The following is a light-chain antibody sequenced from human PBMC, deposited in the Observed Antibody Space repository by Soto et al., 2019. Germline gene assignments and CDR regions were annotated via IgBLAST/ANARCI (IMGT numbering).Light chain of an antibody. Sequence: DIVMTQSPLSLPVTPGEPASISCRSSQSLLHSNGYNYLDWYLQKPGQSPQLLIYLGSNRASGVPDRLSGSGAGTDFTLKISRVEAEQVGVYECLQALQTPPTFRQGTKLEIK. CDR3: LQALQTPPT. J-gene: IGKJ2*01. V-gene: IGKV2-28*01. CDR2: LGS. CDR1: QSLLHSNGYNY.